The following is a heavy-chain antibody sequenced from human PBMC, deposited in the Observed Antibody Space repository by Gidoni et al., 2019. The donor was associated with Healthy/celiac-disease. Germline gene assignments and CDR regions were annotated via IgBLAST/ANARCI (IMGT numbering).Heavy chain of an antibody. CDR3: ARVGATSYYFDY. Sequence: QVQLQESGPGLVKPSETLSLTCTVSGGSVSSGSYYWSWIRQPPGKGLEWIGYICYSGSTNYNPSLKSRVTISVDTSKNQFSLKLSSVTAADTAVYYCARVGATSYYFDYWGQGTLVTVSS. J-gene: IGHJ4*02. D-gene: IGHD1-26*01. V-gene: IGHV4-61*01. CDR1: GGSVSSGSYY. CDR2: ICYSGST.